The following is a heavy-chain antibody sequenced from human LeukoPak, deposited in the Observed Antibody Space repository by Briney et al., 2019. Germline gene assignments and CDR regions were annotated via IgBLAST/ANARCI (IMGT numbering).Heavy chain of an antibody. CDR2: ISRNGGST. D-gene: IGHD6-19*01. Sequence: GGSLRLSCSASGFTFSSLAMHWVRQAPGKGLEYVSGISRNGGSTYYVDSVKGRFTISRDNSKNTLYLQMSSLRPEDTAVYYCVNQISGWVYWGQGTLVTVSS. CDR3: VNQISGWVY. J-gene: IGHJ4*02. V-gene: IGHV3-64D*06. CDR1: GFTFSSLA.